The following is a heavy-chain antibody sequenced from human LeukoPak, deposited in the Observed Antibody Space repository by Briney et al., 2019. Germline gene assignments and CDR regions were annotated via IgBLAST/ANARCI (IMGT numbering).Heavy chain of an antibody. CDR3: ARGRGVIVNWFDP. J-gene: IGHJ5*02. V-gene: IGHV1-8*01. D-gene: IGHD3-10*01. CDR1: GYTFTSFD. CDR2: MNPNSGNT. Sequence: ASVKVSCKASGYTFTSFDINWVRQATGQGLEWMGWMNPNSGNTGYAQRFQGRVTMTRNTSISTAYMELSSLRSEDTAVYYCARGRGVIVNWFDPWGQGTLVTVSS.